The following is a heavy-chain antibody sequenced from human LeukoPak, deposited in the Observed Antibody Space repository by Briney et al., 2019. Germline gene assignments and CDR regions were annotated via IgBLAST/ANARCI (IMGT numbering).Heavy chain of an antibody. J-gene: IGHJ4*02. V-gene: IGHV4-39*01. Sequence: PSETLSLTCTASGGSISSSSYYWGWIRQPPGKGLEWIGSIYYSGSTYYNPSLKSRVTISVDTSKNQFSLKLSSVTAADTAVYYCARRGWDCSSTSCYEIDYWGQGTLVTVSS. CDR2: IYYSGST. CDR1: GGSISSSSYY. CDR3: ARRGWDCSSTSCYEIDY. D-gene: IGHD2-2*01.